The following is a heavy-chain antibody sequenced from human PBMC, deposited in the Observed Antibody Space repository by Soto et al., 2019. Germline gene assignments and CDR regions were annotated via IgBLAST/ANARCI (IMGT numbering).Heavy chain of an antibody. CDR2: ISSSSSYI. J-gene: IGHJ4*02. CDR1: GFTFSSYS. V-gene: IGHV3-21*01. CDR3: ARAKARTEFDY. Sequence: EVQLVESGGGLVKPGGSLRLSCAASGFTFSSYSMNWVRQAPGKGLEWVSSISSSSSYIYYANSVKGRFTISRDNAKNSLYLQMNSLRAEDTAVYYCARAKARTEFDYWGQGTLVTVSS.